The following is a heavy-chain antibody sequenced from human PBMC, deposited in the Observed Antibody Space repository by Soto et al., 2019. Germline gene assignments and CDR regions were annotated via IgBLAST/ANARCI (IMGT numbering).Heavy chain of an antibody. CDR3: AQTRITIFGVVINFDN. V-gene: IGHV2-5*02. Sequence: SGATLVNPTQTLTLTCSFSGFSLTANGVNVGWIRRPPGKALEWLGLIYGDDDKRYSPSLKSRLTITKDTSKNQVVLTMTNMDPVDTATYYCAQTRITIFGVVINFDNWGQGTLVTVSS. D-gene: IGHD3-3*01. J-gene: IGHJ4*02. CDR2: IYGDDDK. CDR1: GFSLTANGVN.